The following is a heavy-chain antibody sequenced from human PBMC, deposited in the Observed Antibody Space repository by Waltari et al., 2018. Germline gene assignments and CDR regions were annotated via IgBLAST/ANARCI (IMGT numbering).Heavy chain of an antibody. V-gene: IGHV4-39*07. D-gene: IGHD3-16*02. Sequence: QLQLQESGPGLVKPSETLSLTCTVSGGSISSSSYYWGWIRPPPGQGLEWIGSIYYSGSTYYNPSLKSRVTISVDTSKNQFSLKLSSVTAADTAVYYCAREEAGSMITFGGVIVPYFDYWGQGTLVTVSS. CDR2: IYYSGST. CDR1: GGSISSSSYY. CDR3: AREEAGSMITFGGVIVPYFDY. J-gene: IGHJ4*02.